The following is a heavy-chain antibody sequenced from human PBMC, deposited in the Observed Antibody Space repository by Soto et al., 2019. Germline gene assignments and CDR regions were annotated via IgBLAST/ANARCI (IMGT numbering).Heavy chain of an antibody. Sequence: EVQLVESGGGLVKRGGSLRLSCAASGFTFSHYPMNWVRQPPGKVLEWFPAISGNSNYIYYKESVKGRFSISRDNAKGSIYLQMDSLTDEDSVVYYCASDSSAPYLGQGNLVTVSS. CDR1: GFTFSHYP. D-gene: IGHD6-19*01. CDR3: ASDSSAPY. V-gene: IGHV3-21*01. CDR2: ISGNSNYI. J-gene: IGHJ4*02.